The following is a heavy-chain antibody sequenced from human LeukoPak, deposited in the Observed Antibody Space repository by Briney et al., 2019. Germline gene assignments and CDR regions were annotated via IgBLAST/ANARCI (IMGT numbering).Heavy chain of an antibody. CDR1: GFTISSYS. J-gene: IGHJ4*02. Sequence: GGSLRLSCAASGFTISSYSMNWVHQAPGKGLEWVSYISSSGTTIHYADSVKGRFTISRHISQNTLYLQMNSLRAEDTAVYYCARVRLGSGWSLFDFWGQGTLVTVSS. V-gene: IGHV3-48*01. CDR2: ISSSGTTI. CDR3: ARVRLGSGWSLFDF. D-gene: IGHD6-19*01.